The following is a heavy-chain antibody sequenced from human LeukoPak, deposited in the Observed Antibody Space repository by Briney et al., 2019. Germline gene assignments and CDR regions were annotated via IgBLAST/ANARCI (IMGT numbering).Heavy chain of an antibody. CDR1: GFTFSRHW. J-gene: IGHJ4*02. V-gene: IGHV3-7*03. CDR3: AKDAGLYGDYPLGYFDY. Sequence: GGSLRLSCAASGFTFSRHWMTWVRQAPGKGLEWVANIKQDGSEKYYVDSVKGRFTISRDNAKNSLYLQMNSLRAEDTAVYYCAKDAGLYGDYPLGYFDYWGQGTLVTVPS. CDR2: IKQDGSEK. D-gene: IGHD4-17*01.